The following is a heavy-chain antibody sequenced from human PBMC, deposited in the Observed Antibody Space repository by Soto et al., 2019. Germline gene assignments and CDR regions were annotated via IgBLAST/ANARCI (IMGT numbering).Heavy chain of an antibody. CDR2: VIPILGMG. V-gene: IGHV1-69*02. Sequence: VQLVQSGAEVKQPGSSVKVSCKTSGGTFGNYPINWVRQAPGQGLEWMGRVIPILGMGSYAQKFQGRVTITADRSTSTAYMELSSLRSDDTAVYYCATDYRDGYNIPFDYWGQGTLVTVSS. D-gene: IGHD5-12*01. J-gene: IGHJ4*02. CDR3: ATDYRDGYNIPFDY. CDR1: GGTFGNYP.